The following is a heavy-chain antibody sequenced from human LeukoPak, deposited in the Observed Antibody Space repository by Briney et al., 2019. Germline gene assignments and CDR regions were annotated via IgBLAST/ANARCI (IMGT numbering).Heavy chain of an antibody. CDR1: GGSFSGYY. Sequence: KTSETLSLTCAVYGGSFSGYYWSWIRQPPGKGLEWIGEINLSGSTNYNPSLKSRVTISVDTSKNQFSLKLSSVTAADTAFYYCASQGHHGKIVGTTLSYFYMDVWGKGTTVTVSS. D-gene: IGHD1-26*01. V-gene: IGHV4-34*01. CDR2: INLSGST. J-gene: IGHJ6*03. CDR3: ASQGHHGKIVGTTLSYFYMDV.